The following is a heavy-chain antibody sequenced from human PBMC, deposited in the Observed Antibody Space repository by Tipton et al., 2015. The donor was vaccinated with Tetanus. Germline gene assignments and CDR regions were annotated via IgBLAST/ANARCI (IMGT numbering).Heavy chain of an antibody. CDR1: GFPFDKYA. Sequence: GSLRLSCTASGFPFDKYAMNWVRQAPGKGLEWVSGISGLGRTTDYADPVKGRFSISRDNSKNTVYLQMNSLRDEDTAVYYCAKDPASRGWFDPWGQGTLVSVSS. CDR2: ISGLGRTT. CDR3: AKDPASRGWFDP. J-gene: IGHJ5*02. V-gene: IGHV3-23*01.